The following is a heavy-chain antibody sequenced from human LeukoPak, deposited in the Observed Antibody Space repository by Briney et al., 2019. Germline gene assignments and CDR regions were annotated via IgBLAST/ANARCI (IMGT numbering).Heavy chain of an antibody. CDR2: INPNSGGT. CDR3: ASQGPYCNGDDCYQYYFDY. Sequence: ASVKVSCKASGYTFTGYYMHWVRQAPGQGLEWMGWINPNSGGTNYAQKFQGRVTMTRDTSISTAYMELSTLTSDDTAVYYCASQGPYCNGDDCYQYYFDYWGQGTLVTVSS. CDR1: GYTFTGYY. D-gene: IGHD2-21*02. V-gene: IGHV1-2*02. J-gene: IGHJ4*02.